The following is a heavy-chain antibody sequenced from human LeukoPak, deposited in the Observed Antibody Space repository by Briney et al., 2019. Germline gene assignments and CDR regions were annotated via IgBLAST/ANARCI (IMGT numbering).Heavy chain of an antibody. Sequence: PGRSLRLSCAASGYTFSNAWMSWVRQAPGKGLEWVGRIKSKTDGGTTDYAAPVKGRFTISRDDSKNTLYLQMNSLKTEDTAVYYCTVPEDIVVVPAVIHYYMDVWGKGTTVTVSS. V-gene: IGHV3-15*01. D-gene: IGHD2-2*01. CDR2: IKSKTDGGTT. CDR3: TVPEDIVVVPAVIHYYMDV. J-gene: IGHJ6*03. CDR1: GYTFSNAW.